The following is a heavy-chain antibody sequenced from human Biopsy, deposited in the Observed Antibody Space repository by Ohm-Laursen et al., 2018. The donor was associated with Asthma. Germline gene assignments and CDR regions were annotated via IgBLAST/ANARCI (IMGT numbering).Heavy chain of an antibody. CDR3: ARHWNWGSFFDY. D-gene: IGHD7-27*01. CDR2: ISYTGNT. CDR1: GGSMSSSSYS. J-gene: IGHJ4*02. Sequence: PPGTLSLTCTVSGGSMSSSSYSWGWIRQPPGKGLEWIGSISYTGNTDIPSLRSRVTLSVDTSKNIFSLKLTSATAADTAVFYCARHWNWGSFFDYWGQGMLVTVSS. V-gene: IGHV4-39*01.